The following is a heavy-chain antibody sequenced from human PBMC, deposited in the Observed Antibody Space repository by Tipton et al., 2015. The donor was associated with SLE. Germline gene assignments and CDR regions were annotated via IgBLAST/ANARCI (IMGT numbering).Heavy chain of an antibody. CDR2: IYYNGRT. CDR3: ARTPVGVTTPRFDS. V-gene: IGHV4-59*01. CDR1: GASFSDYF. D-gene: IGHD1-26*01. Sequence: TLSLTCAVSGASFSDYFWTWIRQSPGKGLEWIGNIYYNGRTDYSPSLKSRDTISLDTSRNQFSLKVSSVTAADTAKYYCARTPVGVTTPRFDSWGQGILVTVSS. J-gene: IGHJ4*02.